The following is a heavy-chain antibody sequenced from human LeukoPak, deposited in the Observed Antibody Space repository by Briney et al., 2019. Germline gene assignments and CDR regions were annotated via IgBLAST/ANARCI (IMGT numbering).Heavy chain of an antibody. V-gene: IGHV3-23*01. Sequence: GGSLRLSCAASGFTFSSYGMNWVRQAPGKWLEWVSGISGSGGSTYYADSVKGRFTISRDNSKNTLYLQMNSLRAEETAVSYCAKDSYRYYYDPTGYQYDYWGQGTLVTVSS. D-gene: IGHD3-22*01. CDR3: AKDSYRYYYDPTGYQYDY. CDR2: ISGSGGST. J-gene: IGHJ4*02. CDR1: GFTFSSYG.